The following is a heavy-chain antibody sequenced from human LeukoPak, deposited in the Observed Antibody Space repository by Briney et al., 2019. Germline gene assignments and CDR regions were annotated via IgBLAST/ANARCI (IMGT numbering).Heavy chain of an antibody. Sequence: GASVKVSCKASGYTFTSYDINWVRQATGQGLEWMGWMNPNSGNTGYAQKFQGRVTITRNTSISTAYMELSSLRSEDTAVYYCARGGRGIAAARWGFWGQGTLVTVSS. V-gene: IGHV1-8*03. CDR3: ARGGRGIAAARWGF. CDR1: GYTFTSYD. J-gene: IGHJ4*02. CDR2: MNPNSGNT. D-gene: IGHD6-13*01.